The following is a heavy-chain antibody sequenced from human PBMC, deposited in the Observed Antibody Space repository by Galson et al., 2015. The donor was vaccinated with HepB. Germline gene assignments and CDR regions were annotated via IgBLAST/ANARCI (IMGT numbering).Heavy chain of an antibody. CDR1: AGSIRDYY. J-gene: IGHJ5*02. CDR3: ARATSSGGHGLFWFDP. Sequence: TLSLTCTVSAGSIRDYYWSWIRQPPGKGLEWIGYIYYRGNTNYNPSLKSRVTISLDTSKSQFSLKLTSVSAADTAVYYCARATSSGGHGLFWFDPWGQGTLVTVSS. D-gene: IGHD2-8*01. CDR2: IYYRGNT. V-gene: IGHV4-59*01.